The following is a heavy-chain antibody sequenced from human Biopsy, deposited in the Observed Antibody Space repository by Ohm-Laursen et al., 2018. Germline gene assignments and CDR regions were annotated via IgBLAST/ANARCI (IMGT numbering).Heavy chain of an antibody. CDR3: ARGSNEYGGLYFPH. J-gene: IGHJ1*01. CDR2: ISHTGYT. CDR1: GGSFSGHY. Sequence: SETLSFTCTVSGGSFSGHYWTWIRQPPGKGLEWIGHISHTGYTSYKSSLKSRVTISLDTSRKHFSLRLTSLAAADTAVYYCARGSNEYGGLYFPHWGQGTLVTVSS. V-gene: IGHV4-59*11. D-gene: IGHD4-23*01.